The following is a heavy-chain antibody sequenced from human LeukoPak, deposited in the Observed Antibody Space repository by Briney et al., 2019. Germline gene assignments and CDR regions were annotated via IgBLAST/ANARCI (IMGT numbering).Heavy chain of an antibody. Sequence: GGSLRLSCAASGFTFSSYWMSWVRQAPGKGLEWVANIKQDGSEKYYADSVKGRFSISRDNSKNTLYLQMNSLRPEDTAVYYCAKLGEGGYSYDYLPYYFDYWGQGTLVTVSS. CDR3: AKLGEGGYSYDYLPYYFDY. D-gene: IGHD5-18*01. V-gene: IGHV3-7*01. J-gene: IGHJ4*02. CDR1: GFTFSSYW. CDR2: IKQDGSEK.